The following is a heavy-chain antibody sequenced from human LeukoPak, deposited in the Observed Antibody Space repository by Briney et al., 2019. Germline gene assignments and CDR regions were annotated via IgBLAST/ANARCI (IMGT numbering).Heavy chain of an antibody. D-gene: IGHD5-18*01. CDR3: ARKRWIPTGAFDI. CDR2: IYYSGST. V-gene: IGHV4-31*03. CDR1: GGSISSGGYY. J-gene: IGHJ3*02. Sequence: KTSETLSLTCTVSGGSISSGGYYWSWIRQHPGKGLEWIGYIYYSGSTYYNPSLKSRVTISVDTSKNQFSLKLSSVTAADTAVYYCARKRWIPTGAFDIWGQGTMVTVSS.